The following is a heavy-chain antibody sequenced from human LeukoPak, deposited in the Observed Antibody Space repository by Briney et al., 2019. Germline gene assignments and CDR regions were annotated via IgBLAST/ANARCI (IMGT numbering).Heavy chain of an antibody. CDR3: ARVMITFGGVIDFDY. V-gene: IGHV4-34*01. CDR2: INHSGST. Sequence: EPSETLSLTCAVYGGSFSGYYWSWIRQPPGKGLEWIGEINHSGSTNYNPSLKSRVTISVDTSKNQFSLKLSSVTAADTAVYYCARVMITFGGVIDFDYWGQGTLVTVSS. CDR1: GGSFSGYY. J-gene: IGHJ4*02. D-gene: IGHD3-16*02.